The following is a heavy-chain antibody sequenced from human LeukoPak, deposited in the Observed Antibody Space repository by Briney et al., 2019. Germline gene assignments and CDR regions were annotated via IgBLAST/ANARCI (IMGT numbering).Heavy chain of an antibody. V-gene: IGHV3-74*01. D-gene: IGHD5-18*01. J-gene: IGHJ4*02. CDR3: VRVRMNIYGFDY. Sequence: GGSLRLSCAASGFTFTIYWTHWVPQVPGKGVWWHSHLNSDGSTSNYADSVKDRFTISRDNAKNTPYLQMNSLRAEDTAVYYCVRVRMNIYGFDYWGQGTLVTVSS. CDR1: GFTFTIYW. CDR2: LNSDGSTS.